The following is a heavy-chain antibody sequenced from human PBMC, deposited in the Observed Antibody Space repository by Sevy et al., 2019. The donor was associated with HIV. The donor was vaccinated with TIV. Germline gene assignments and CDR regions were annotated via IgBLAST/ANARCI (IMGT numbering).Heavy chain of an antibody. CDR2: IKQDGSEK. CDR1: GFTFTSFG. J-gene: IGHJ4*02. Sequence: GGSLRLSCAASGFTFTSFGMSWVRQAPGKGLEGVANIKQDGSEKYYLDSVKGRFTISRDNANNLLYLKMNSLRAEDTAVYYCARDQWALGTLDYWGQGTLVTVSS. V-gene: IGHV3-7*01. CDR3: ARDQWALGTLDY. D-gene: IGHD1-7*01.